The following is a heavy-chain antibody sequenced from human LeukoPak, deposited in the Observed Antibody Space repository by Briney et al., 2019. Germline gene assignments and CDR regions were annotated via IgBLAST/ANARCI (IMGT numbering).Heavy chain of an antibody. CDR2: ISSSGSTI. Sequence: GGSLRLSCAASGFTFSSYEMNWVRQAPGEGLEWVSYISSSGSTIYYADSVKGRFTISRDNAKNSLYLQMNSLRAEDTAVYYCATQSSSWYYWGQGTLVTVSS. V-gene: IGHV3-48*03. J-gene: IGHJ4*02. D-gene: IGHD6-13*01. CDR1: GFTFSSYE. CDR3: ATQSSSWYY.